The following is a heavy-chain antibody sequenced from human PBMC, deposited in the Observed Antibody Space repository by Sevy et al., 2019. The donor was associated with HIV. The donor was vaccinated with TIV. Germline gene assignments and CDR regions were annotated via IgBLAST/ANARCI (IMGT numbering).Heavy chain of an antibody. D-gene: IGHD3-10*01. V-gene: IGHV3-33*01. Sequence: GGSLRLSCAASGFTFSSYAMHWVRQAPGKGLEWVAGIWYDGSNKLYGDSVKGRFTISRDNSKNTMYLQVNSLRDEDTALYYCARVRGYFGELSGFDPWGQGTLVTVS. J-gene: IGHJ5*02. CDR1: GFTFSSYA. CDR2: IWYDGSNK. CDR3: ARVRGYFGELSGFDP.